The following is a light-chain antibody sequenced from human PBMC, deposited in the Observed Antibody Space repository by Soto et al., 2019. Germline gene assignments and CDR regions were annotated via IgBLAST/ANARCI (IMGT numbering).Light chain of an antibody. V-gene: IGKV1-9*01. CDR3: QQLNTYPFT. Sequence: DLQLTQSPSFLSASLGDTVTITCRASQGINSYLAWYQQKPGKAPNLLIYDASILQSGVPSRFSGSESGTEFTLTISGLQPEDSATYFRQQLNTYPFTFGPGTKVDF. J-gene: IGKJ3*01. CDR1: QGINSY. CDR2: DAS.